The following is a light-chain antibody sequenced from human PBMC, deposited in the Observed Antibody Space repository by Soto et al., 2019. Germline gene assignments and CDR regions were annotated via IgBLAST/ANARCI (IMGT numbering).Light chain of an antibody. CDR2: GAS. V-gene: IGKV3-20*01. CDR1: QSVRSN. Sequence: IRLTQSPATLSLSPGERATLSCRATQSVRSNLAWYQQKPGQAPRLLIYGASSRATGIPDRFSGSGSGTDFTLTISRLEPEDFAVYYCQQYGSLFGGGTKVDIK. CDR3: QQYGSL. J-gene: IGKJ4*01.